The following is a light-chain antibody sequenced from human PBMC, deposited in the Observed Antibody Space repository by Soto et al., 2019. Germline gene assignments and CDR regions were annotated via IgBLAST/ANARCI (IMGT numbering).Light chain of an antibody. J-gene: IGKJ5*01. CDR2: GAS. V-gene: IGKV3D-20*02. CDR1: QSVSNNY. Sequence: EIVLTQSPGTLSLSPGERATLSCRASQSVSNNYLAWYQQKPGQAPRLLVYGASSRATGIPDRFSGSGSGTDFTLTISSLEPEDFAVYYCQQRSNWPGTFGQGTRLEI. CDR3: QQRSNWPGT.